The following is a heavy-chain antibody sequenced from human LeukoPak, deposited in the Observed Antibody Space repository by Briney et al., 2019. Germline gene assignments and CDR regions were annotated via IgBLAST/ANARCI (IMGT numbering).Heavy chain of an antibody. CDR2: IKHDGSEK. V-gene: IGHV3-7*01. J-gene: IGHJ4*02. CDR1: GFSFNSDW. Sequence: GGSPRLSCAASGFSFNSDWMDWVRQAPGKGLEWVANIKHDGSEKNCLDSVKGRFTISRDNAQNSLYLQMNGLRVEDSAVYYCTRRLDDWGQGTLVTVSS. CDR3: TRRLDD. D-gene: IGHD3-16*01.